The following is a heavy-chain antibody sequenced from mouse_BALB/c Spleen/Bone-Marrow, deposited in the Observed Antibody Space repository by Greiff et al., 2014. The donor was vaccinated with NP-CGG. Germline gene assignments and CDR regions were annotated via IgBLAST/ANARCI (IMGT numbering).Heavy chain of an antibody. CDR1: GYIFANYW. CDR2: ISPRSGST. Sequence: LQQPGSELVRPGASVKLSCKASGYIFANYWMHWVKQRHGQGLEWIGNISPRSGSTNYDEKFKSKATLTVDTSSATAYMYLNSLTSEDSAVYYCTRIFDYWGQGTTLTVSS. CDR3: TRIFDY. J-gene: IGHJ2*01. V-gene: IGHV1S22*01.